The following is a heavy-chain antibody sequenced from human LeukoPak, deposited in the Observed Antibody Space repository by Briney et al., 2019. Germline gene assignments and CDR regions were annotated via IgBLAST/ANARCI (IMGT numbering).Heavy chain of an antibody. D-gene: IGHD5-12*01. Sequence: GASEKVSCKASGYTFTGYYMHWVRQAPGQGLEWMGWINPNSGGTNYAQKFQGRVTMTRDTSISTAYMELSRLRSDDTAVYYCARETGYSGYEGYWGQGTLVTVSS. J-gene: IGHJ4*02. CDR2: INPNSGGT. CDR1: GYTFTGYY. CDR3: ARETGYSGYEGY. V-gene: IGHV1-2*02.